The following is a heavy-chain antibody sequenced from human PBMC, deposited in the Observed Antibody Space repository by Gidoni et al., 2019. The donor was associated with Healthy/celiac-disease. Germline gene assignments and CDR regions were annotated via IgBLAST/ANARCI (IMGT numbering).Heavy chain of an antibody. D-gene: IGHD4-17*01. V-gene: IGHV1-2*04. CDR1: GYTFTGYY. J-gene: IGHJ6*02. Sequence: QVQLVQSGAEVKKPGASVKVSCKASGYTFTGYYMHWVRQAPGQGLEWMGWINPNSGGTNYAQKFKGWVTMTRDTSISTAYMELSRLRSDDTAVYYCARDHGPDYGDYTLDYYYYGMDVWGQGTTVTVSS. CDR2: INPNSGGT. CDR3: ARDHGPDYGDYTLDYYYYGMDV.